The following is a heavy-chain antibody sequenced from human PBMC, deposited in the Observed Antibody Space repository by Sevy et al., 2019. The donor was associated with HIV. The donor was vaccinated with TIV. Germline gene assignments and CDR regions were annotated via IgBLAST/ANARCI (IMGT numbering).Heavy chain of an antibody. D-gene: IGHD4-17*01. V-gene: IGHV3-30*04. J-gene: IGHJ6*02. CDR1: GFSISIYA. CDR2: ISYDGNNK. CDR3: ARDLPSAVTMPFYYYGLDV. Sequence: GGSLRLSCAASGFSISIYAMHWVRQAPGKGLEWEAVISYDGNNKYYVDSVEGRFTISRDNSKNTVYLQMNSLRPEDTAVYYCARDLPSAVTMPFYYYGLDVWGQGTTVTVSS.